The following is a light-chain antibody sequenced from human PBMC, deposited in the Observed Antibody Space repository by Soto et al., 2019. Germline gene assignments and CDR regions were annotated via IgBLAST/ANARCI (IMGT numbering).Light chain of an antibody. CDR3: QQRSDWPLT. Sequence: EIVLTQSPATLSLSPGERATLSCRASHSVGNYLAWYQQKPGQAPRLLIYDASNRATGIPPRFSGSGSGTDFSLTITILEPEDFAVYYCQQRSDWPLTFGPGTKVDIK. V-gene: IGKV3-11*01. J-gene: IGKJ3*01. CDR2: DAS. CDR1: HSVGNY.